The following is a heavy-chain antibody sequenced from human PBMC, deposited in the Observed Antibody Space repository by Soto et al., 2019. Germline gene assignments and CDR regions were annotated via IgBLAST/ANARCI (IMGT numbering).Heavy chain of an antibody. V-gene: IGHV3-11*06. CDR1: GFIFRNFY. J-gene: IGHJ5*02. CDR3: GGRHLEAGVWFDP. D-gene: IGHD2-15*01. Sequence: GGSLRLSCSASGFIFRNFYMSWLRQAPGKGLEWISYISNSGTYKNYADSVEGRFNISRDNSRNSVYLYMNSLTSEDTGIYYCGGRHLEAGVWFDPWGRGTLVTVSS. CDR2: ISNSGTYK.